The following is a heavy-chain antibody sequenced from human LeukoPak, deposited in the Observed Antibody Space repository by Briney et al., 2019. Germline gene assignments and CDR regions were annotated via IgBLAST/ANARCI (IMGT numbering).Heavy chain of an antibody. V-gene: IGHV3-11*04. D-gene: IGHD3-10*01. CDR1: GFTFSDYY. Sequence: GGSLRLSCAASGFTFSDYYMSWIRQAPGKGLEWVSYISSSGSTIYYADSVKGRFTISRDNAKNTLYLQMNSLRVEDTAMYHCVKDGGGSYSATYDYWGHGNLVTVSS. CDR2: ISSSGSTI. J-gene: IGHJ4*01. CDR3: VKDGGGSYSATYDY.